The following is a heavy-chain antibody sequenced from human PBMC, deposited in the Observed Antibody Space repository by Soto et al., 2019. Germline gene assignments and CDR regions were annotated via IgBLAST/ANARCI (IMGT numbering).Heavy chain of an antibody. J-gene: IGHJ4*02. CDR1: GASITGSSY. V-gene: IGHV4-4*07. CDR2: FSLSGTT. CDR3: XRGMTPPGAPAWYYXXS. D-gene: IGHD2-8*02. Sequence: QVQLQESGPGLMKPSETLSLTCTVSGASITGSSYWSGIRQPAGKGLEWIGRFSLSGTTNYNPSLRSXVTMSADMSXNTFSLRLTYVTAADTALXXXXRGMTPPGAPAWYYXXSWGQGTXVTVSS.